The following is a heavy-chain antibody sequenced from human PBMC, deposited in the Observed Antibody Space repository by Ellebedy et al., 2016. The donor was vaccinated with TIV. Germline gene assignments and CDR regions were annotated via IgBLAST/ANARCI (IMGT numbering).Heavy chain of an antibody. V-gene: IGHV5-51*01. D-gene: IGHD6-19*01. CDR1: GYSFTSSW. CDR2: IYPGDSDT. J-gene: IGHJ4*02. CDR3: AAARTYSSGWYVFSFDY. Sequence: PGGSLRLSCKGSGYSFTSSWIGWVRQMPGKGLEWMGIIYPGDSDTRYSPSFQGQVTLSADKSSSTAYLQWSSLKASDTAMYYCAAARTYSSGWYVFSFDYWGQGTLVTVSS.